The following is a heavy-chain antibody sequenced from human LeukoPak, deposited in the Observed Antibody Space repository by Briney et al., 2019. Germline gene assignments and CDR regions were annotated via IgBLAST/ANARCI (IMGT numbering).Heavy chain of an antibody. CDR3: TSPPGGSRGF. J-gene: IGHJ4*02. Sequence: GGSLRLSCAASGFTFSTYFMSWVRQAPGKGLEWVANLHPDGSHQYYVDSVRGRFTISRDNAKNSLYLQMNNLRAEDTAVYFCTSPPGGSRGFWGQGTLAPVS. D-gene: IGHD3-16*01. CDR2: LHPDGSHQ. V-gene: IGHV3-7*03. CDR1: GFTFSTYF.